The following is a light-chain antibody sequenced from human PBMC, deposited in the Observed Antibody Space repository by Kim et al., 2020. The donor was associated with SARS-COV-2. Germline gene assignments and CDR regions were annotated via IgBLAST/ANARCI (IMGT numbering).Light chain of an antibody. CDR1: QDIRNY. V-gene: IGKV1-33*01. CDR2: DAS. J-gene: IGKJ4*01. CDR3: QPYDNLPLT. Sequence: DIQMTQSPSSLSASVGDRVTITCQASQDIRNYLNWYQQKPGKAPKLLIYDASHLETGVPSRFSGGGSGTDFTFTISSLQPEDIASYYCQPYDNLPLTFGGGTKVDIK.